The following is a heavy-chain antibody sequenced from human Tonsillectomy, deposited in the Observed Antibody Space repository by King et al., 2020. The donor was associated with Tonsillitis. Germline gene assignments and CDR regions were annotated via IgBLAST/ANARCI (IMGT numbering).Heavy chain of an antibody. D-gene: IGHD6-19*01. CDR2: IYYSGNT. J-gene: IGHJ2*01. CDR1: GGSISGSSYY. Sequence: QLQESGPGLVKPSETLSLTCTVSGGSISGSSYYWGWIRQPPGKGLEWIGSIYYSGNTYYNPSLKSRVTISVDTSKNQFSLNLSSVTAADTAVYYFARQGSGWPRALGYFDLWGRGTLVTVSS. V-gene: IGHV4-39*01. CDR3: ARQGSGWPRALGYFDL.